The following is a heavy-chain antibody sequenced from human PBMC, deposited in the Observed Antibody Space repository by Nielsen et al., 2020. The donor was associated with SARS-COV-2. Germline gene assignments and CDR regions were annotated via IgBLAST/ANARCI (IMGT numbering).Heavy chain of an antibody. V-gene: IGHV4-34*01. CDR3: ARGVYYGSGTHFDY. CDR1: GGSFSGYY. CDR2: INHSGST. Sequence: SETLSLTCAVYGGSFSGYYWSWIRQPPGKGLEWIGEINHSGSTNYNPSLKSRVTISVDTSKNQFSLKPSSVTAADTAVYYCARGVYYGSGTHFDYWGQGTLVTVSS. J-gene: IGHJ4*02. D-gene: IGHD3-10*01.